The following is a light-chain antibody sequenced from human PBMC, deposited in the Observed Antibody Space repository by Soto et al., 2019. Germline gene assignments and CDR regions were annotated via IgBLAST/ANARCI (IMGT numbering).Light chain of an antibody. CDR1: QRISSY. CDR3: QQANTAPPT. V-gene: IGKV1-39*01. CDR2: AAS. Sequence: EIQVTQSPSSLSASVADRVTITCRTSQRISSYLNWFQQKPGKAPKLLIYAASTLQSGVPSRFSGSGSGTHFTLTISDLQPEDFATYYCQQANTAPPTFGGGTK. J-gene: IGKJ4*01.